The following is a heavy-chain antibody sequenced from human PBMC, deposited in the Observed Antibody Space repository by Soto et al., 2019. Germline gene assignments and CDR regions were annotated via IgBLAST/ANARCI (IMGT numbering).Heavy chain of an antibody. Sequence: ASVKVSCKVSGYTLTELSMHWVRQAPGKGLEWMGGFDPEDGETIYAQKFQGRVTMTEDTSADTAYMELSSLRAEDTAVYYCAKDSTHPFDYWGQGTVVTVSS. CDR2: FDPEDGET. CDR3: AKDSTHPFDY. CDR1: GYTLTELS. J-gene: IGHJ4*02. V-gene: IGHV1-24*01.